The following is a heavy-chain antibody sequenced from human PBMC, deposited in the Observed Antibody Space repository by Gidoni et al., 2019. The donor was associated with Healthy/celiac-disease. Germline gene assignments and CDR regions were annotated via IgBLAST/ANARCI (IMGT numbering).Heavy chain of an antibody. J-gene: IGHJ5*02. CDR1: GYTFTSYG. V-gene: IGHV1-18*01. CDR3: ARDYKGRWELLPRWFDP. Sequence: QVQLVQSGAEVKKPGASVKVSCKDSGYTFTSYGISWVRQAPGQGLEWMGWISAYNGNTNYAQKLQGRVTMTTDTSTSTAYMELRSLRSDDTAVYYCARDYKGRWELLPRWFDPWGQGTLVTVSS. D-gene: IGHD1-26*01. CDR2: ISAYNGNT.